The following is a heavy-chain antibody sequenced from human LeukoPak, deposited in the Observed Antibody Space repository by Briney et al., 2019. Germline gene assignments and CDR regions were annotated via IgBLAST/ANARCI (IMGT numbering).Heavy chain of an antibody. CDR3: AKVPGSYYVDFDY. CDR2: IGVNVVNT. D-gene: IGHD3-10*01. CDR1: GLTFSKYG. J-gene: IGHJ4*02. V-gene: IGHV3-23*01. Sequence: GGSLRLSCAVSGLTFSKYGMSWVRQAPGKGLEWVSVIGVNVVNTYYADSVKGRFTISRDNSKNTLYLQMNSLRAEDTGVYYCAKVPGSYYVDFDYWGQGILVTVSS.